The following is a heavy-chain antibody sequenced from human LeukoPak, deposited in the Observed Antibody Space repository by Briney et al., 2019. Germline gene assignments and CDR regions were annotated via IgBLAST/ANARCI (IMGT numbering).Heavy chain of an antibody. D-gene: IGHD3-9*01. CDR3: ARRKFSLTGPGQWFDP. CDR2: IIPIFGTA. V-gene: IGHV1-69*06. CDR1: GGTFSSYA. J-gene: IGHJ5*02. Sequence: SVKVSCKASGGTFSSYAISWVRQAPGQGLEWMGGIIPIFGTANYAQKFQGRVTITADKSTSTAYMELSSLRSEDTAVYYCARRKFSLTGPGQWFDPWGQGTLVTVSS.